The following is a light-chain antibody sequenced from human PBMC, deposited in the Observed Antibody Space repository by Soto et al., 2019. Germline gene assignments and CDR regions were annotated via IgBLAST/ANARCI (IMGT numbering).Light chain of an antibody. Sequence: DIRLTQSPSTLSASVGDRVTITCRASQSISTWLAWYQQKSGKAPKLLIYDASSFESGVPSRFSGSGSGTEFTLSISSLQPDDFATYYCQQYTNYYLTFGGGTKVEIK. CDR2: DAS. CDR3: QQYTNYYLT. J-gene: IGKJ4*02. V-gene: IGKV1-5*01. CDR1: QSISTW.